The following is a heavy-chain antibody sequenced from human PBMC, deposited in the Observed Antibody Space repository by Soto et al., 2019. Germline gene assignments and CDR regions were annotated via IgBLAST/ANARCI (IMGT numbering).Heavy chain of an antibody. CDR3: AREECSGGSCYGGDGGYYYYYYYMDV. D-gene: IGHD2-15*01. Sequence: GGSLRLSCAASGFTFSSYSMNWVRQAPGKGLEWVSYISSSSSTIYYADSVKGRFTISRDNAKNSLYLQMNSLRAEDTAVYYCAREECSGGSCYGGDGGYYYYYYYMDVWGKGTTVTVSS. CDR1: GFTFSSYS. V-gene: IGHV3-48*01. CDR2: ISSSSSTI. J-gene: IGHJ6*03.